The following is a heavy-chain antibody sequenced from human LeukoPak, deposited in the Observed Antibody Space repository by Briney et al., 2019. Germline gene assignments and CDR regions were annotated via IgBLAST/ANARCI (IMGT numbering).Heavy chain of an antibody. D-gene: IGHD2-15*01. J-gene: IGHJ3*02. CDR2: IYYSGST. Sequence: SEALSLTCTVSGGSISSGDYYWSWIRQPPGKGLEWIGYIYYSGSTYYNPSLKSRVTISVDTSKNQFSLKLSSVTAADTAVYYCARQGIVVVVAATAKGAFDIWAKGQWSPSLQ. V-gene: IGHV4-30-4*01. CDR3: ARQGIVVVVAATAKGAFDI. CDR1: GGSISSGDYY.